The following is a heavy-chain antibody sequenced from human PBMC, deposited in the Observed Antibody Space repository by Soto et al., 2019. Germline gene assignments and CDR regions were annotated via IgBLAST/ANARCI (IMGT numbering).Heavy chain of an antibody. CDR1: GFTFSSYA. V-gene: IGHV3-23*01. J-gene: IGHJ2*01. D-gene: IGHD2-2*02. CDR3: AKDHWYQLLYKDLGPFFDL. CDR2: ISGSGGST. Sequence: EVQLLESGGGLVQPGGSLRLSCAASGFTFSSYAMSWVRQAPGKGLEWVSAISGSGGSTYYADSVKGRFTISRDNSKNTLYLQMNSLRAEDTAVYYCAKDHWYQLLYKDLGPFFDLWGRGTLVTVSS.